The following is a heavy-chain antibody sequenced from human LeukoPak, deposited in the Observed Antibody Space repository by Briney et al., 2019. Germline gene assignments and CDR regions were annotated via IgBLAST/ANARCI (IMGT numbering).Heavy chain of an antibody. CDR1: GGSIISYY. D-gene: IGHD4-11*01. CDR2: ISYIGTS. Sequence: KTSETLTHTCTVSGGSIISYYWSWIRQPPGKGLEWIAYISYIGTSNYNPSLGGRFTISVDTSKNQFSLKVNSVTAADTAVYYCARGQYWFDPWGQGTLVTVSS. CDR3: ARGQYWFDP. V-gene: IGHV4-59*01. J-gene: IGHJ5*02.